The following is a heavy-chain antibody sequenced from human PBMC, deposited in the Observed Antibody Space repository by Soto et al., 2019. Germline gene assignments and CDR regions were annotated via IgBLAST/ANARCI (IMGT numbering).Heavy chain of an antibody. CDR1: GGTFSSSA. CDR2: ISPITGIA. J-gene: IGHJ6*02. V-gene: IGHV1-69*04. CDR3: ARDQGYCSSTSCYEGLDYYGMDV. Sequence: SVKVSCKASGGTFSSSAISWVRQAPGQGLEWLGRISPITGIANYAQQFQGRVTITADTSTSTAYMELSSLRSEDTAVYYCARDQGYCSSTSCYEGLDYYGMDVWGQGTTVIVSS. D-gene: IGHD2-2*01.